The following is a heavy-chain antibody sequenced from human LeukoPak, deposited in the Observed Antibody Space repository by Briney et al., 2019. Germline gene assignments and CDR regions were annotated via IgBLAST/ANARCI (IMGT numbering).Heavy chain of an antibody. CDR2: IIPIFGTA. J-gene: IGHJ4*02. D-gene: IGHD3-22*01. V-gene: IGHV1-69*13. CDR3: ARPHTSGYYYPNRLDY. CDR1: GGTFSSYA. Sequence: SVNVSCKASGGTFSSYAISWVRQAPGQGLEWMGGIIPIFGTANYAQKFQGRVTITADESTSTAYMELSSLRSEDTAVYYCARPHTSGYYYPNRLDYWGQGTLVTVSS.